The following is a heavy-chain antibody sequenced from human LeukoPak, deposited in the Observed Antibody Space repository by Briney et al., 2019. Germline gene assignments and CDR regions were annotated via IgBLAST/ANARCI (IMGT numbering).Heavy chain of an antibody. V-gene: IGHV1-2*02. J-gene: IGHJ4*02. Sequence: ASVKVSCKASGYTFTGYYMHWVRQAPGQGLEWMGWINPNSGATNYAQRFQGRVTMTRDTSISTAYMEVSRLRSDDTAVFYCAREGSGYPYWGQGTLVTVSS. CDR3: AREGSGYPY. CDR1: GYTFTGYY. D-gene: IGHD3-22*01. CDR2: INPNSGAT.